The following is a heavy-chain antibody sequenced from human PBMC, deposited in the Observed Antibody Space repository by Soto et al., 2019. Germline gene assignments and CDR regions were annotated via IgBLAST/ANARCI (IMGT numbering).Heavy chain of an antibody. CDR2: INHSGST. D-gene: IGHD5-12*01. J-gene: IGHJ4*02. V-gene: IGHV4-34*01. CDR3: ARGSLSVGSGYDRGVDYFDY. CDR1: GGSFSGYY. Sequence: QVQLQQWGAGLLKPSETLSLTCAVYGGSFSGYYWSWIRQPPGKGLEWIGEINHSGSTNYNPSLKSRVTISVDTSKNQFSLKLRSVTAADTAVYYCARGSLSVGSGYDRGVDYFDYWGQGTLVTVSS.